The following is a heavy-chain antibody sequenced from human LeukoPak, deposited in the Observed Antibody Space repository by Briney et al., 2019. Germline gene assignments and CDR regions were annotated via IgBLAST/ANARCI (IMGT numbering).Heavy chain of an antibody. CDR3: AKDGSGSCTD. J-gene: IGHJ4*02. Sequence: GGSLRLSCEASGFTFSSSAMHWVRQGPGKGLEWVSYIAHHGNNKYYADSVKGRFTISRDNSKGSLYLQMNSLRADDTAVYYCAKDGSGSCTDWSQGTLVRVS. CDR2: IAHHGNNK. V-gene: IGHV3-30*02. CDR1: GFTFSSSA. D-gene: IGHD3-10*01.